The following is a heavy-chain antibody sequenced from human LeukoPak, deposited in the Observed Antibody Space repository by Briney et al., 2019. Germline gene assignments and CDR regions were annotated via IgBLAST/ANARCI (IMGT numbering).Heavy chain of an antibody. J-gene: IGHJ4*02. Sequence: GESLKISCKVSGYNFISYWIGWVRQMPGKGLEWMGIIYPGDSDTRYSPSFQGQVTISADKSISTAYLQWSSLKASDTAMYYCAIFKHHLRPDYWGQGTLVTVSS. CDR3: AIFKHHLRPDY. D-gene: IGHD3-3*01. V-gene: IGHV5-51*01. CDR1: GYNFISYW. CDR2: IYPGDSDT.